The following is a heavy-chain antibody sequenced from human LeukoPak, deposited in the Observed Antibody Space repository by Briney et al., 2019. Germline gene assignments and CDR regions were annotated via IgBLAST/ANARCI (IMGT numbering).Heavy chain of an antibody. V-gene: IGHV1-69*13. CDR3: ARVYLKRDYYDSSAYFSFDY. CDR1: GYTFTSYY. Sequence: SVKVSCKASGYTFTSYYMHWVRQAPGQGLEWMGGIIPIFGTANYAQKFQGRITITADDSTSTAYMELSSLRSEDTAVYYCARVYLKRDYYDSSAYFSFDYWGQGTPVTVSS. J-gene: IGHJ4*02. D-gene: IGHD3-22*01. CDR2: IIPIFGTA.